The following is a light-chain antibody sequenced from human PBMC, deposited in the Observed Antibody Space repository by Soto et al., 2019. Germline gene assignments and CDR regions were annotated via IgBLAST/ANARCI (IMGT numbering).Light chain of an antibody. CDR2: GNS. CDR1: SSNIGAGYD. V-gene: IGLV1-40*01. Sequence: QSVLTQPPSVSGAPGQRVTISCTGSSSNIGAGYDVHWYQQLPGTAPKLLISGNSNRPSGVPDRFSGSKSGTSAFLAITGLQAEDEADYYCQSYDSSLSGWVFGGGTQLTVL. J-gene: IGLJ3*02. CDR3: QSYDSSLSGWV.